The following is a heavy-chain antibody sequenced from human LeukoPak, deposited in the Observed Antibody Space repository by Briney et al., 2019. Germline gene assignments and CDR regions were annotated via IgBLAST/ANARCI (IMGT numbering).Heavy chain of an antibody. D-gene: IGHD2-15*01. J-gene: IGHJ4*02. Sequence: ASAKVSCKVSGYTLTELSMHWVRQAPGKGLEWMGGFDPEDGETIYAQKFQGRVTMTEDTSTDTAYMELSSLRSEDTAVYYCATLPPYCSGGSCYSFDYWGQGTLVTVSS. CDR3: ATLPPYCSGGSCYSFDY. CDR2: FDPEDGET. V-gene: IGHV1-24*01. CDR1: GYTLTELS.